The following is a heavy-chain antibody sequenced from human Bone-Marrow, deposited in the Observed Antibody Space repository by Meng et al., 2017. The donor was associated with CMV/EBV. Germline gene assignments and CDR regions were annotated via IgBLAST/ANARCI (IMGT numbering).Heavy chain of an antibody. Sequence: ASVKVSCKASGYTFTSYDINWVRQATGQGLEWMGWMNPNSGNTGYAQKFQGRVTMTRNTSISTAYMELSSLRSEDTAVYHCARQGGYYDFWSGYHRYYYYGMDVWGQGTTVTVSS. CDR2: MNPNSGNT. V-gene: IGHV1-8*01. CDR1: GYTFTSYD. J-gene: IGHJ6*01. CDR3: ARQGGYYDFWSGYHRYYYYGMDV. D-gene: IGHD3-3*01.